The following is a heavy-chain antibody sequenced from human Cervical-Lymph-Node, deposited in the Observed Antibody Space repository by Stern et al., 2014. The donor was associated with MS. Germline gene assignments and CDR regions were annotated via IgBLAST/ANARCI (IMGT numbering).Heavy chain of an antibody. CDR2: IIPMFATT. Sequence: QVQLVQSGAEVKKPGSSVKVSCKASGGTFSSYAITWVRQAPGRGLKWMGEIIPMFATTKYAQKFQGRVTIIADGSTTTAYMELSSLRSEDTAVYYCARRDYYDSSGYYGDAFDIWGQGTMVTVSS. D-gene: IGHD3-22*01. V-gene: IGHV1-69*01. J-gene: IGHJ3*02. CDR1: GGTFSSYA. CDR3: ARRDYYDSSGYYGDAFDI.